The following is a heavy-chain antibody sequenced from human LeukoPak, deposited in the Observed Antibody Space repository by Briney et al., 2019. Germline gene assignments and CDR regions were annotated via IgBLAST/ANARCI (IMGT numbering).Heavy chain of an antibody. D-gene: IGHD2-8*01. CDR1: GYTFTGYY. V-gene: IGHV1-2*02. CDR2: INPNSGGT. J-gene: IGHJ4*02. CDR3: ASINCNNGVCYNFDY. Sequence: ASVKVSCKASGYTFTGYYIHWVRQAPGQGLEWMGWINPNSGGTNYAQKFQGRVTMTKDTSISTAYMEPRRLRSDDTAVYYCASINCNNGVCYNFDYWGQGTLVTVSS.